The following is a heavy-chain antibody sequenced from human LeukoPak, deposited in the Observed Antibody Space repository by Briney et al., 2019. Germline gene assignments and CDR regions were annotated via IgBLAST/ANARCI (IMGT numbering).Heavy chain of an antibody. Sequence: ASVKVSCKASGYTFTGYYIHWVREAPGQGLEWMGWINPNSGGANYAEKFQGRVTMTRDTSISTAYMELSRLRSDDTAVYYCARVVSYLFDPWGQGTLVTVSS. J-gene: IGHJ5*02. CDR1: GYTFTGYY. D-gene: IGHD2-8*01. CDR3: ARVVSYLFDP. CDR2: INPNSGGA. V-gene: IGHV1-2*02.